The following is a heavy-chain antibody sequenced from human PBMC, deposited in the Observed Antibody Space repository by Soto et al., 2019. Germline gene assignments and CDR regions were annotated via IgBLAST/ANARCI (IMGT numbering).Heavy chain of an antibody. CDR2: IYYSGST. D-gene: IGHD4-4*01. V-gene: IGHV4-39*01. CDR1: GGSISISSYD. CDR3: EEDYSKTPGYFDY. Sequence: PSETLSLTCTVSGGSISISSYDWGWIRQPPGKGLEWIGSIYYSGSTYYNPSLKSRVTISVDTSKNQFSLKLSSVTAADMAVYYCEEDYSKTPGYFDYWGQGTLVTVSS. J-gene: IGHJ4*02.